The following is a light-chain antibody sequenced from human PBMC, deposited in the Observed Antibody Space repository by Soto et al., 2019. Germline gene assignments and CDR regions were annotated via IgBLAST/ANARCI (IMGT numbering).Light chain of an antibody. CDR3: QQYGSSLFT. CDR1: QSVSSY. CDR2: EAS. Sequence: EIVLTQSPATLSLSPGEGATLSCRASQSVSSYLAWYQQKPGQAPRLLIYEASNRATGIPARFSGSGSGTDFTLTISNLEPEDFAVYYCQQYGSSLFTLGPGTKVDIK. J-gene: IGKJ3*01. V-gene: IGKV3-11*01.